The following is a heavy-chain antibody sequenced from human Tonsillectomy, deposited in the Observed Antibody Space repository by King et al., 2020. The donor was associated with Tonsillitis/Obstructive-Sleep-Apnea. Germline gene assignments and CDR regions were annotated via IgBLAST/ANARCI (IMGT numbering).Heavy chain of an antibody. J-gene: IGHJ5*02. D-gene: IGHD1-1*01. CDR2: ISYDGSNK. CDR1: GFTFSTYA. V-gene: IGHV3-30*04. CDR3: AGVPSTTGTTGEWTWFDP. Sequence: VQLVEAGGGVVQPGRSLRLSCAASGFTFSTYAMHWVRQAPGKGLEWVALISYDGSNKYYADSVKGRFTISRDNSKNTLYLQMNSLRAEDTAVYYCAGVPSTTGTTGEWTWFDPWGQGTLVTVSS.